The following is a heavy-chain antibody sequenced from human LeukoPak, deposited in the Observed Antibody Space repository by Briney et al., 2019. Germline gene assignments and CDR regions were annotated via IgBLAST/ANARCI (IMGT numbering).Heavy chain of an antibody. D-gene: IGHD3-9*01. CDR1: EFTFSGYW. CDR3: ARGPIGGPAGYYDILTGRYYFDY. Sequence: GGSLRLSCAASEFTFSGYWMSWVRQAPGKGLEWVANIKQDGSEKYYVDSVKGRFTISRDNAKNSLYLQMNSLRAEDTAVYYCARGPIGGPAGYYDILTGRYYFDYWGQGTLVTVSS. J-gene: IGHJ4*02. CDR2: IKQDGSEK. V-gene: IGHV3-7*01.